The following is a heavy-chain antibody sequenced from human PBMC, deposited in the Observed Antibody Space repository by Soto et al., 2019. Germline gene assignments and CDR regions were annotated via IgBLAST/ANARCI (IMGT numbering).Heavy chain of an antibody. D-gene: IGHD2-21*02. CDR1: GYIFTKYG. Sequence: QVQVVQSGPELKKPGASVKVSCKAQGYIFTKYGIGWVRQATGHGLEWMGLINVYNGDRKVAQKFQDRVSMTTDTATDTAYMELKSLRYGDTAVYYCARLQLGGDRMLNWFDPWGQGTLVTVSS. J-gene: IGHJ5*02. CDR3: ARLQLGGDRMLNWFDP. CDR2: INVYNGDR. V-gene: IGHV1-18*01.